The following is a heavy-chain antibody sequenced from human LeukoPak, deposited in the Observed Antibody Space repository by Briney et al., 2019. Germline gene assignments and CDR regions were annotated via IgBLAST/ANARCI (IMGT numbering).Heavy chain of an antibody. V-gene: IGHV3-30*02. D-gene: IGHD3-9*01. Sequence: GGSLRLSCAASGFTFSTYGMHWVRQAPGKGLEWVAFIRYDGSNKYYADSVKGRFTISRDNSKNTLYLQMNSLRAEDTAVYYCAREVVAGYYTWGQGALVTVSS. CDR3: AREVVAGYYT. CDR1: GFTFSTYG. CDR2: IRYDGSNK. J-gene: IGHJ5*02.